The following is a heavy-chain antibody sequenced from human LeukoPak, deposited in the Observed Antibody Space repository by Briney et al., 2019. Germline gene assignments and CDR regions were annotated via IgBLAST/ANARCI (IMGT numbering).Heavy chain of an antibody. V-gene: IGHV4-39*01. D-gene: IGHD3-22*01. Sequence: SETLSLTCTVSGGSISSYSYYWGWIRQPPGKGLEWTGSIYYSGSTYYSPSLKSRVIISVDTSKNQFSLKLSSVTAADTAVYYCARAYYYDGSGPFDYWGQGSLVTVSS. CDR1: GGSISSYSYY. J-gene: IGHJ4*02. CDR2: IYYSGST. CDR3: ARAYYYDGSGPFDY.